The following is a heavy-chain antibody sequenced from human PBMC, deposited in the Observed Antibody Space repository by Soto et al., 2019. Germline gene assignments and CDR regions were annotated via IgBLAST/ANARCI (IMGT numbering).Heavy chain of an antibody. J-gene: IGHJ5*02. CDR1: GGSISSGGYY. Sequence: QVQLQESGPGLVKPSQTLSLTCTVSGGSISSGGYYWSWIRQHPGKGLEGIGYSYYSGSTYYKPSLKSRVTISVDTSKNQFYLKLSSVTAADTAVYYCARVGGINWFDPWGQGTLVTVSS. CDR2: SYYSGST. D-gene: IGHD3-16*01. V-gene: IGHV4-31*03. CDR3: ARVGGINWFDP.